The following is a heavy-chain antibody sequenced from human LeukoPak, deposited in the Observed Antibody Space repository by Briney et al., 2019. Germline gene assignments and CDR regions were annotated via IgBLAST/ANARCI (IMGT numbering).Heavy chain of an antibody. Sequence: ASVKVSCKASGYTFTSYYMHWVRQAPGQGLEWMGIINPSGGSTSYAQKFQGRVTMTRDTSTSTAYMELSSLRSEDTAVYYCARDRRHCSGGSCYPQGAFDIWGQGTMVTVSS. CDR3: ARDRRHCSGGSCYPQGAFDI. CDR1: GYTFTSYY. D-gene: IGHD2-15*01. V-gene: IGHV1-46*01. CDR2: INPSGGST. J-gene: IGHJ3*02.